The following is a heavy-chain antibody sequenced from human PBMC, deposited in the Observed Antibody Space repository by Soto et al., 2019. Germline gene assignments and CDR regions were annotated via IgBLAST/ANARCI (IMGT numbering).Heavy chain of an antibody. D-gene: IGHD3-3*01. CDR3: ATQASCITVFGLADSDRHFDY. CDR1: GGSFSGYY. J-gene: IGHJ4*02. V-gene: IGHV4-34*01. Sequence: PSEPLSLTCAVYGGSFSGYYWSWIRQPPGKGLEWIGEINHSGSTKYNPSLKSRVTISLDTSRNQFSLKLSSVTAADTAVYYSATQASCITVFGLADSDRHFDYWGQGTLVTVSS. CDR2: INHSGST.